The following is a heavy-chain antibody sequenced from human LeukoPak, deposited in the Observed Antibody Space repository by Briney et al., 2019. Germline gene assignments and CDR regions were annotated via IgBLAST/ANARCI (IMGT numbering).Heavy chain of an antibody. CDR2: ISWDDDK. J-gene: IGHJ4*02. CDR1: GFSLSTSGMR. CDR3: ALTNGYNPFDH. V-gene: IGHV2-70*04. D-gene: IGHD5-24*01. Sequence: SGPTLVNPTQTLTLTCTFSGFSLSTSGMRVSWIRQSPGKALEWLARISWDDDKYYTTSLKTRLTVSKDTSKNKVVLTMTNMDPVDTGTYFCALTNGYNPFDHWGQGTLVTVSS.